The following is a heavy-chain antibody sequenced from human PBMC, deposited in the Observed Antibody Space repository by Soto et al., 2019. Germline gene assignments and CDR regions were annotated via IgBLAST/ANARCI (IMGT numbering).Heavy chain of an antibody. J-gene: IGHJ6*03. Sequence: GESLKISCKGSGYSFTSYWIGWVRQMPGKGLEWMGIIYPGDSDTRYSPSFQGQVTISADKSISTAYLQWSSLKASDTAMYYCARHGRLRGYSYGLGPNTANWDYYYYMDVWGKGTTVTVSS. V-gene: IGHV5-51*01. CDR1: GYSFTSYW. CDR3: ARHGRLRGYSYGLGPNTANWDYYYYMDV. CDR2: IYPGDSDT. D-gene: IGHD5-18*01.